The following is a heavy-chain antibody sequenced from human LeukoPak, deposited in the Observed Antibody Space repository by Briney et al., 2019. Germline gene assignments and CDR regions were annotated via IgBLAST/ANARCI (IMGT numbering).Heavy chain of an antibody. CDR2: IKQDGGER. Sequence: GGSLRLSCAASGFTFTTFWMSWVRQAPGRGLEWVANIKQDGGERYYVDSVKGRFTISRDNAKNSLYLQMNSLRAEDTGVYYCAGSGWQVYLDYWGQGALVTVSS. D-gene: IGHD6-19*01. J-gene: IGHJ4*02. V-gene: IGHV3-7*01. CDR1: GFTFTTFW. CDR3: AGSGWQVYLDY.